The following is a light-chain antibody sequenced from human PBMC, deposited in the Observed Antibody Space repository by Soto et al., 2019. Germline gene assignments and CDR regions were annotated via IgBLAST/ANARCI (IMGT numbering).Light chain of an antibody. CDR1: SSDVGGYNY. V-gene: IGLV2-14*01. J-gene: IGLJ1*01. Sequence: QSALTQPASVSGSPGQSITISCTGTSSDVGGYNYVSWYQQHPGKAPKLMIYDVSNRPSGVSNRFSCSKSGNTASLTMSGLQAEDEADYYCSSYTSSSSLWVFGTGTKVTVL. CDR3: SSYTSSSSLWV. CDR2: DVS.